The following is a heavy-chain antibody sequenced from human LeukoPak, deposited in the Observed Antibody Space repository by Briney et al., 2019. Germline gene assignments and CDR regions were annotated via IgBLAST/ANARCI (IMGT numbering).Heavy chain of an antibody. J-gene: IGHJ4*02. Sequence: PSETLSLTCAVYGGSFSGYYWSWIRQPPGKGPEWIGEINHSGSTNYNPSLKSRVTISVDTSKNQFSLKLSSVTAADTTVYYCARARSGSYRRYYFDYWGQGTLVTVSS. CDR3: ARARSGSYRRYYFDY. CDR1: GGSFSGYY. V-gene: IGHV4-34*01. D-gene: IGHD3-10*01. CDR2: INHSGST.